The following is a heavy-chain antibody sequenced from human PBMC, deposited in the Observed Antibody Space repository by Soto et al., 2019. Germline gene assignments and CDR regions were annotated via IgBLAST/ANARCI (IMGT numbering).Heavy chain of an antibody. CDR3: ARGVVLTSVKYCSSTSCFPPYDY. J-gene: IGHJ4*02. D-gene: IGHD2-2*01. V-gene: IGHV3-66*01. CDR1: GFTVSSNY. Sequence: GGSLRLSCAVSGFTVSSNYMSWVRQAPGKGLEWVSVIYGGASTYYANSVKGRFTISRDNFKNTLYLQMNSLRAEDTAVYYCARGVVLTSVKYCSSTSCFPPYDYWGQGTLVTVSS. CDR2: IYGGAST.